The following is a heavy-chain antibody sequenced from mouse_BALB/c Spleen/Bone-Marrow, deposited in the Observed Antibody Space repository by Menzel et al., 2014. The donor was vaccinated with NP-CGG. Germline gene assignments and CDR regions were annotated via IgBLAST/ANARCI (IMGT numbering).Heavy chain of an antibody. Sequence: EVKLVESGGGLVQPGGSLRLSCATSGFTFTDYYMSWVRQTPGKALEWLGFIRNKANGYTTDYSVSVKGRFIISRDNSQSILYLQMNTLRAEDSATYYCARDENYDIYWYFDVWGAGTTVTVSS. CDR1: GFTFTDYY. D-gene: IGHD1-1*01. J-gene: IGHJ1*01. CDR3: ARDENYDIYWYFDV. V-gene: IGHV7-3*02. CDR2: IRNKANGYTT.